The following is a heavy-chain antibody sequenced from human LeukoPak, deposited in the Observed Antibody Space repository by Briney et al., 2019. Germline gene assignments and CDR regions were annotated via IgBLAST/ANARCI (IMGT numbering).Heavy chain of an antibody. Sequence: SETLSLTCTVSGGSISSGSYYWSWIRQPAGKGLEWIGRIYTSGSTNYNPSLKSRVTISVDTSKNQFSLKLSSVTAADTAVYYCARETLWFGELFLNLDYWGQGTLVTASS. CDR2: IYTSGST. D-gene: IGHD3-10*01. J-gene: IGHJ4*02. V-gene: IGHV4-61*02. CDR1: GGSISSGSYY. CDR3: ARETLWFGELFLNLDY.